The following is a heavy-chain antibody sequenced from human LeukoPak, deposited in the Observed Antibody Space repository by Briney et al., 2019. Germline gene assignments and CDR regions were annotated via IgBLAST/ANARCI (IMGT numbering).Heavy chain of an antibody. V-gene: IGHV3-21*06. CDR3: ARGQGGYYYDSSGYYQGPLDY. D-gene: IGHD3-22*01. J-gene: IGHJ4*02. CDR1: GFTFNSYS. CDR2: ISSSANYI. Sequence: GGPLRLSCAASGFTFNSYSMHWVRQAPGKGLEWVSSISSSANYIKDADSVKGRFTISRANAKNSLYLQMNSLRAEDTAVYYCARGQGGYYYDSSGYYQGPLDYWGQGTLVTVSS.